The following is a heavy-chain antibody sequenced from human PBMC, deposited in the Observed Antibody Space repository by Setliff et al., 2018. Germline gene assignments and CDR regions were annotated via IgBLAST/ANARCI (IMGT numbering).Heavy chain of an antibody. D-gene: IGHD3-16*01. CDR1: GYTFSRYG. CDR3: VTAQGAEHFDY. V-gene: IGHV1-8*01. J-gene: IGHJ4*02. Sequence: GASVKVSCKASGYTFSRYGISWVRQATGQGLEWMGWMHPNSGNTGYAQKFQGRVTMTSNTAINTAYMELMRLTSEDTAVYYCVTAQGAEHFDYWGQGSLVTVSS. CDR2: MHPNSGNT.